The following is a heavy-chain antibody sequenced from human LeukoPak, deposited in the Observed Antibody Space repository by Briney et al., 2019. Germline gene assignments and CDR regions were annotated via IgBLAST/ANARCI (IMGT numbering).Heavy chain of an antibody. Sequence: GGSLRLSCAASGFSLSNYGMSWVRQAPGKGLEWVSGITGSSGTAYHAGSVRGRFTISRDESKNTLYLQMSSLRVDDTAIYYCAKSGASPLYHMDVWGKGATVTVSS. V-gene: IGHV3-23*01. CDR1: GFSLSNYG. J-gene: IGHJ6*03. CDR3: AKSGASPLYHMDV. D-gene: IGHD1-26*01. CDR2: ITGSSGTA.